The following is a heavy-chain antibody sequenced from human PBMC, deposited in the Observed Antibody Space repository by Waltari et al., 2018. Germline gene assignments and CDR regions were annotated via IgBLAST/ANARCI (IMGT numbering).Heavy chain of an antibody. D-gene: IGHD3-3*01. Sequence: EVQLVESGGVVVQPGGSMRLSCEASGFTLDDYAMPGVRQDPGKGLEWVSLISCDGGSTYYADSVKGRFTISRDNSKNSLYLQMNSLRAEDTALYYCAKGVVKPPRYYDFWSGYSFYYGIDVWGQGTTVTVSS. CDR1: GFTLDDYA. CDR2: ISCDGGST. J-gene: IGHJ6*02. CDR3: AKGVVKPPRYYDFWSGYSFYYGIDV. V-gene: IGHV3-43D*04.